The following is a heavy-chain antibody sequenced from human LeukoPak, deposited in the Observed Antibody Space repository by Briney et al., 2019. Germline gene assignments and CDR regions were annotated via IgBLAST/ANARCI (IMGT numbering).Heavy chain of an antibody. CDR3: ARDLGSSWRNHYYYGMDV. CDR2: INPNSGGT. CDR1: GYTFTGYY. Sequence: ASVKVSCKASGYTFTGYYMHWVRQAPGQGLEWMGWINPNSGGTNYAQKFQGRVTMTRDTSISTAYMELSRLRSDDTAVYYCARDLGSSWRNHYYYGMDVWGQGTTVTVSS. D-gene: IGHD6-13*01. V-gene: IGHV1-2*02. J-gene: IGHJ6*02.